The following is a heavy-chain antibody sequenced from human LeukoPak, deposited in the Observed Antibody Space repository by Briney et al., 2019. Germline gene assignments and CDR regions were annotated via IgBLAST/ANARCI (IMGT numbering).Heavy chain of an antibody. D-gene: IGHD3-22*01. CDR2: ISYDGSNK. J-gene: IGHJ4*02. Sequence: QPGGSLRLSCAASGFTFSSYGMHWVRQAPGKGLEWVAVISYDGSNKYYADSVKGRFTISRDNSKNTLYLQMNSLRDEDTAVYYCAKHYYDTSGTPRYFDYWGQGTLVTVSS. V-gene: IGHV3-30*18. CDR3: AKHYYDTSGTPRYFDY. CDR1: GFTFSSYG.